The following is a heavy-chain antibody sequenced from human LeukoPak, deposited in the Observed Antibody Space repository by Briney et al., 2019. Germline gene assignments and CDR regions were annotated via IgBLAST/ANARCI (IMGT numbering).Heavy chain of an antibody. CDR2: ITSDGSST. V-gene: IGHV3-74*01. D-gene: IGHD2-15*01. CDR3: ARRYCSGGGCYVDY. CDR1: GFTFSSYW. Sequence: GGSLRLSCAASGFTFSSYWMHWVRQAPGKGLVRVSRITSDGSSTAYADSVKGRFTISRDNAKNTLYLQMNSLGAEDTAVYYCARRYCSGGGCYVDYWGQGTLVTVSS. J-gene: IGHJ4*02.